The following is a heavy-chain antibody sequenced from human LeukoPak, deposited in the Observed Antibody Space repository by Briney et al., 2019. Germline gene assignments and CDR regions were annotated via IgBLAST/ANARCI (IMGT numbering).Heavy chain of an antibody. CDR1: GYTFTGYY. V-gene: IGHV1-2*02. D-gene: IGHD6-19*01. J-gene: IGHJ6*03. CDR2: INPNSGGT. CDR3: ARDLYSSGWTSRLYYYYYMDV. Sequence: ASVKVSCKASGYTFTGYYMHWVRQAPGQGLEWMGWINPNSGGTNYAQKFQGRVTMTRDTSISTAYMELIRLRSDDTAVYYCARDLYSSGWTSRLYYYYYMDVWGKGTTVTVSS.